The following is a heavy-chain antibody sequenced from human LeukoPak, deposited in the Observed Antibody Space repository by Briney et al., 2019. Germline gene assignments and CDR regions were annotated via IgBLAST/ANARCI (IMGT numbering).Heavy chain of an antibody. J-gene: IGHJ3*02. D-gene: IGHD3-3*01. CDR1: GGSISSGGYY. CDR2: IYYSGST. Sequence: SETLSLTCTVSGGSISSGGYYWSWIRQHPGKGLEWIGYIYYSGSTHCNPSLKSRVTISVDTSKNQFSLKLSSVTAADTAVYYCARESRITIFGVVQDAFDIWGQGTMVTVSS. CDR3: ARESRITIFGVVQDAFDI. V-gene: IGHV4-31*03.